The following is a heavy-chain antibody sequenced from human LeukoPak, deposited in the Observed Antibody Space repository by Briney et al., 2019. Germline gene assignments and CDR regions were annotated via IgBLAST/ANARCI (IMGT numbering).Heavy chain of an antibody. J-gene: IGHJ4*02. Sequence: PGGSLRLSCAASGFTFSSYSMTWVRQAPGKGLEWVSSISSSSSYIYYADSVKGRFTISRDNAKNSLYLQMNSLRAEDTAVYYCASWSVHIAVAGINWGQGTLVTVSS. D-gene: IGHD6-19*01. CDR3: ASWSVHIAVAGIN. CDR2: ISSSSSYI. CDR1: GFTFSSYS. V-gene: IGHV3-21*01.